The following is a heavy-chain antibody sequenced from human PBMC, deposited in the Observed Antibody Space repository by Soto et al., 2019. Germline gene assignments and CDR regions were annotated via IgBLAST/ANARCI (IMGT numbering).Heavy chain of an antibody. V-gene: IGHV1-69*01. CDR3: ARMRITIFGVVNKSPDDGMDV. D-gene: IGHD3-3*01. J-gene: IGHJ6*02. Sequence: QVQLVQSGAEVKKPGSSVKVSCKASGGTFSSYAISWVRQAPGQGLEWMGGIIPIFGTANYAQKFQGRVTITADESTSTAYMELSSLRSEDTAVYYCARMRITIFGVVNKSPDDGMDVWGQGTTVTVSS. CDR2: IIPIFGTA. CDR1: GGTFSSYA.